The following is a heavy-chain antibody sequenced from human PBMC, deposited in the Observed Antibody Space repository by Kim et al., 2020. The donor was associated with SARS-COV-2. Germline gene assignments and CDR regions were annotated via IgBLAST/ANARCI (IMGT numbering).Heavy chain of an antibody. CDR3: ARGQWELQDWYFDL. V-gene: IGHV4-34*01. Sequence: FETLSLTCAVYGGSFSGYYWSWIRQPPGKGLEWIGEINHSGSTNYNPSLKSRVTISVDTSKNQFSLKLSSVTAADTAVYYCARGQWELQDWYFDLWGRGTLVTVSS. D-gene: IGHD1-26*01. CDR2: INHSGST. J-gene: IGHJ2*01. CDR1: GGSFSGYY.